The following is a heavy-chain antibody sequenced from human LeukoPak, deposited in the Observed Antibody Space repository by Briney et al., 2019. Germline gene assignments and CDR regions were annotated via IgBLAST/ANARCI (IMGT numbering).Heavy chain of an antibody. CDR1: GFSFSSYA. CDR3: ARRGDYYGSGSYRPRPYYFDY. V-gene: IGHV3-21*01. Sequence: GGSLRLSCAASGFSFSSYAMSWVRQAPGKGLEWVSSISSSSSYIYYADSVKGRFTISRDNAKNSLYLQMNSLRAEDTAVYYCARRGDYYGSGSYRPRPYYFDYWGQGTLVTVSS. J-gene: IGHJ4*02. CDR2: ISSSSSYI. D-gene: IGHD3-10*01.